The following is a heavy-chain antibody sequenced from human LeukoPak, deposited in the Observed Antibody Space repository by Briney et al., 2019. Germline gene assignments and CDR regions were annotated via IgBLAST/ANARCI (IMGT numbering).Heavy chain of an antibody. CDR3: ATDWAWGGFDH. Sequence: PGRSLRLSCAASGFTFSSYGMHWVRQAPGKGLEWVAVIWYDGRNKYYADSVKGRFAVSRDNAKNTLYLQMESLRVEDTAIYYCATDWAWGGFDHWGQGALVTVSS. J-gene: IGHJ4*02. D-gene: IGHD3-16*01. CDR2: IWYDGRNK. V-gene: IGHV3-33*03. CDR1: GFTFSSYG.